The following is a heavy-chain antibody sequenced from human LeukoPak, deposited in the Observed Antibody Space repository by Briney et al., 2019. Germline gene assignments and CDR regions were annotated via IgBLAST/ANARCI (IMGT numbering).Heavy chain of an antibody. D-gene: IGHD2-21*02. CDR1: GGTFSSYA. CDR2: IIPIFGTA. Sequence: VASVKVSCKASGGTFSSYAISWVRQAPGQGLEWMGGIIPIFGTANYAQKFQGRVTITTDESTSTAYMELSSLRSEDTAVYYCARAGLPGDWEFDYWGQGTLVTVSS. CDR3: ARAGLPGDWEFDY. J-gene: IGHJ4*02. V-gene: IGHV1-69*05.